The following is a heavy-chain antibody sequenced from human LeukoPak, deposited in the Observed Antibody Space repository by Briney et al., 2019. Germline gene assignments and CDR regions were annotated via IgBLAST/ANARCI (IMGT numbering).Heavy chain of an antibody. CDR3: TRDFDFSSAI. CDR2: INSDGSSI. CDR1: GFTFSSHW. V-gene: IGHV3-74*01. D-gene: IGHD3-3*01. J-gene: IGHJ4*02. Sequence: GSLRLSCAASGFTFSSHWMHWVRQAPGKGLVWVSRINSDGSSISYADSVKGRFTISRDNAKNTLFLQMNSLRAEDTAVYYCTRDFDFSSAIWGQGTLVTVSS.